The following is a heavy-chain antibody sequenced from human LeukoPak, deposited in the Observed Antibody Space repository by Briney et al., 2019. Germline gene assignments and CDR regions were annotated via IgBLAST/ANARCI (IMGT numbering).Heavy chain of an antibody. Sequence: SETLSLTCTVSGGSISSYYWSWIRQPPGKGLEWIGYFYYSGSTNYNPSLKSRVTISVDTSKNQFSLKLSSVTAADTAVYYCARVRSGYSDYWGQGTLVTVSS. J-gene: IGHJ4*02. CDR2: FYYSGST. CDR1: GGSISSYY. D-gene: IGHD3-22*01. CDR3: ARVRSGYSDY. V-gene: IGHV4-59*12.